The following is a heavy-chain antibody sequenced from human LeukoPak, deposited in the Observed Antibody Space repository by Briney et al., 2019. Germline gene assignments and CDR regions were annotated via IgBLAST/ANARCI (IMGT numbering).Heavy chain of an antibody. V-gene: IGHV3-23*01. Sequence: PGGSLRLSCAASGFSFSNSGMSWVRQAPAKGLEWVAGISGGGANTHYADSVKGRFTISRDNSKNTLLLQMNSLRDEDTAIYYCSKWNGYGDYWGQGTLVTVSS. CDR2: ISGGGANT. CDR3: SKWNGYGDY. CDR1: GFSFSNSG. J-gene: IGHJ4*02. D-gene: IGHD1-1*01.